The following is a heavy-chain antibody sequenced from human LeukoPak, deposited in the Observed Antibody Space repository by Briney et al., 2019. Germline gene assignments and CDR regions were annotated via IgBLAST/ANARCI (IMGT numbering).Heavy chain of an antibody. V-gene: IGHV3-23*01. J-gene: IGHJ5*02. CDR3: AKASDNWNYENWFDP. Sequence: GGSLRLSCAASGFTFSNYAMSWARQAPGKGLEWVSGISGSGGSTYNADSVKGRFTISRDNSKNTLYLQMNSLRAEDTAVYYCAKASDNWNYENWFDPWGQGTLVTVSS. CDR1: GFTFSNYA. CDR2: ISGSGGST. D-gene: IGHD1-7*01.